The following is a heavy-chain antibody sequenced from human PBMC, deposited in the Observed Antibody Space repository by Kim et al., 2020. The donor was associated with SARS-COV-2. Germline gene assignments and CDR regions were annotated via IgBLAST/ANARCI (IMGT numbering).Heavy chain of an antibody. CDR2: ISSSSSYI. V-gene: IGHV3-21*01. D-gene: IGHD5-18*01. J-gene: IGHJ6*03. Sequence: GGSLRLSCAASGFTFSSYSMNWVRQAPGKGLEWVSSISSSSSYIYYADSVKGRFTISRDNAKNSLYLQMNSLRAEDTAVYYCAREGGGGYSYGFGYYYMDVWGKGTTVTVSS. CDR1: GFTFSSYS. CDR3: AREGGGGYSYGFGYYYMDV.